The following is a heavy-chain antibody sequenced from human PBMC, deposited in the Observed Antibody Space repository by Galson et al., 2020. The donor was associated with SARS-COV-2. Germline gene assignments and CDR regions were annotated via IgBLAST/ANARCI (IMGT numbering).Heavy chain of an antibody. Sequence: TGGSLRLSCAASGFTFSSYGMHWVRQAPGQGLEWVAVIWYDGSNKYYADSVKGRFTISRDNSKNTLYLQMNSLRAEDTAVYYCARQYYGLGYCSSTSCYPDSGMDVWGQGTTVTVSS. CDR2: IWYDGSNK. CDR1: GFTFSSYG. V-gene: IGHV3-33*01. CDR3: ARQYYGLGYCSSTSCYPDSGMDV. J-gene: IGHJ6*02. D-gene: IGHD2-2*01.